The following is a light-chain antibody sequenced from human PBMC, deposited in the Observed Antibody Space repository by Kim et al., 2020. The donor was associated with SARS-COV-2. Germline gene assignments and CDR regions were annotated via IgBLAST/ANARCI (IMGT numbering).Light chain of an antibody. CDR2: EVT. Sequence: QSALTQPPSVSGSPGQSVTIFCTGTRADIGDYNRVSWYQQSPGTAPKLILYEVTTRPSGVPDRFSGSKSGNTASLTIAGLQAEDEADYYCSSYASDSISVFGGGTQLTVL. CDR1: RADIGDYNR. V-gene: IGLV2-18*02. J-gene: IGLJ3*02. CDR3: SSYASDSISV.